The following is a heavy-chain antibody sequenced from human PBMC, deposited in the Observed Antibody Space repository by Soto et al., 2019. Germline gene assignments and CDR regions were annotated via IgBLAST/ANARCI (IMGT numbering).Heavy chain of an antibody. J-gene: IGHJ6*02. V-gene: IGHV3-30-3*01. CDR1: GFTFSSYA. CDR2: ISYDGSNK. Sequence: GGSLRLSCAASGFTFSSYAMHWVRQAPGKGLEWVAVISYDGSNKYYADSVKGRFTISRDNSKNTLYLQMNSLRAEDTAVYYCARDLGINMVRGVTLYYYYYGMDVWGQGITVTVSS. CDR3: ARDLGINMVRGVTLYYYYYGMDV. D-gene: IGHD3-10*01.